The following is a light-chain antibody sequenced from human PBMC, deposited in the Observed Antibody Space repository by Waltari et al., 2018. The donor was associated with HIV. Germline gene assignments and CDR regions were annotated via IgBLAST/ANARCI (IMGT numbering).Light chain of an antibody. CDR1: SSNIGDNY. V-gene: IGLV1-51*02. J-gene: IGLJ1*01. Sequence: QSVLTQPPSVSAAPGQKVTISCSVNSSNIGDNYVYWFQQLPGTAPKLLIYKNNQRPSGIPDRFSGSKSGTSATLGITGLQTGDEADYFYGTWHNSLSAGYVFGTGTKVSVL. CDR2: KNN. CDR3: GTWHNSLSAGYV.